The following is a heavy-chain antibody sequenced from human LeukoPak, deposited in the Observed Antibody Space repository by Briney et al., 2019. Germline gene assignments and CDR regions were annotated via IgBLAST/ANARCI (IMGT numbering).Heavy chain of an antibody. Sequence: GGSLRLSCAVSGFTFSIYGMSWVRQAPGKGLEWVSSITSSGRYIYYADSVKGRFTISRDNSENSLYLQMDSLTAEDTAVYYCTRKGSQWDFLVDYWGQGTRVAVSP. CDR1: GFTFSIYG. D-gene: IGHD2/OR15-2a*01. CDR2: ITSSGRYI. J-gene: IGHJ4*02. CDR3: TRKGSQWDFLVDY. V-gene: IGHV3-21*01.